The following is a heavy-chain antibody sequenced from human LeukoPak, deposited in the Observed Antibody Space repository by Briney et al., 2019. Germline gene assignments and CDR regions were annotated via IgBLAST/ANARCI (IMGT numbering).Heavy chain of an antibody. CDR2: INSDGGST. D-gene: IGHD1-14*01. Sequence: GGSLRLSCAASGFTFSSYWMHWVRQAPGKGLVWVSRINSDGGSTSYADSVKGRFTISRDNAKNTLYLQMNSLRAEHTAVYYCARRNPGMGSDYFDYWGQGTLVTVSS. V-gene: IGHV3-74*01. CDR3: ARRNPGMGSDYFDY. J-gene: IGHJ4*02. CDR1: GFTFSSYW.